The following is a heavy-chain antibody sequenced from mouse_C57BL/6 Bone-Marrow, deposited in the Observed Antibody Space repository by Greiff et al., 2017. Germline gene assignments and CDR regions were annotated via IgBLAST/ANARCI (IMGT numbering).Heavy chain of an antibody. CDR3: ARGSGYWVDY. J-gene: IGHJ2*01. Sequence: QVTLKVSGPGILQSSQTLSLTCSFSGFSLSTSGMGVSWIRQPSGKGLEWLAHIYWDDDKRSNPSMKSRPTSSKYTSRNQVFLKITSVDTADTATDYCARGSGYWVDYWGQGTTLTVSS. V-gene: IGHV8-12*01. CDR2: IYWDDDK. D-gene: IGHD3-2*02. CDR1: GFSLSTSGMG.